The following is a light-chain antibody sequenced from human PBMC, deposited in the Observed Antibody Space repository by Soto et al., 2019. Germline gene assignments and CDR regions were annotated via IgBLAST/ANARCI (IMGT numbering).Light chain of an antibody. CDR1: QSVSGW. J-gene: IGKJ1*01. CDR3: QPYETFSGT. V-gene: IGKV1-5*01. CDR2: EAS. Sequence: DINMTQSPSTLSAYVGDRFTVTCRASQSVSGWVAWYQQKPGEAPKLRRDEASALPRGVPSRFSGSGSGTKFTLTIASLQPDDFATYYCQPYETFSGTFGPGTKVDIK.